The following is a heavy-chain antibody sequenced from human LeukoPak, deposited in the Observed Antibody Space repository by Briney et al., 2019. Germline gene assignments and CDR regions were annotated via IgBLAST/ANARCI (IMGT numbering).Heavy chain of an antibody. D-gene: IGHD2-2*02. CDR3: AGGHCSSTSCYREGYYFDY. CDR2: IIPIFGTA. V-gene: IGHV1-69*13. CDR1: GGTFSSYA. Sequence: SVKVSCKASGGTFSSYAISWVRQAPGQGLEWMGGIIPIFGTANYAQKFQGRVTITADESTSTAYMELSSLRSEDTTVYYCAGGHCSSTSCYREGYYFDYWGQGTLVTVSS. J-gene: IGHJ4*02.